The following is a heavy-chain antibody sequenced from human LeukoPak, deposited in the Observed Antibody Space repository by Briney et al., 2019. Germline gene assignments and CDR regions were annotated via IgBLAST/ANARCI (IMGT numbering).Heavy chain of an antibody. V-gene: IGHV3-23*01. CDR3: AKAYGSGSYTFDY. J-gene: IGHJ4*02. CDR1: GFTFSSYA. D-gene: IGHD3-10*01. Sequence: GGSLRLSCAASGFTFSSYAMSWVRQAPGKGLEWVSAISGSGGSTYYADSVKGRFTISRNNSQNTLYLKMNSLRAEDTAVYYCAKAYGSGSYTFDYWGQGTLVTTSS. CDR2: ISGSGGST.